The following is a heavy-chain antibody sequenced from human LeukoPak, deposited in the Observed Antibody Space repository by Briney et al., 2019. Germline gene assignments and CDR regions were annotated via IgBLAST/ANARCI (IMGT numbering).Heavy chain of an antibody. CDR3: AGDTSMVTSWYFDL. V-gene: IGHV4-38-2*02. CDR1: GYSISSDYY. CDR2: IYDSGDT. Sequence: SETLFLTCTVSGYSISSDYYWGWIRQPPGKGLEWIGNIYDSGDTYYNPSLKSRLTISVDTSKNQFSLRLTSVTAADTAVYYCAGDTSMVTSWYFDLWGRGTLLTVSS. D-gene: IGHD5-18*01. J-gene: IGHJ2*01.